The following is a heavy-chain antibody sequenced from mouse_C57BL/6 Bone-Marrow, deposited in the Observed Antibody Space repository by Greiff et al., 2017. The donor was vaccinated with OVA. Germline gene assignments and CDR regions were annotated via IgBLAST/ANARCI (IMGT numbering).Heavy chain of an antibody. CDR1: GYTFTDYE. CDR2: IDPETGGT. Sequence: QVQLQQSGAELVRPGASVTLSCKASGYTFTDYEMHWVKQTPVHGLEWIGAIDPETGGTAYNQQFKGKAILTADKPSSTAYMELRGQTSVDSAVYDFTRCYSNYYAMDYWGQGTSVTVSS. V-gene: IGHV1-15*01. J-gene: IGHJ4*01. CDR3: TRCYSNYYAMDY. D-gene: IGHD2-5*01.